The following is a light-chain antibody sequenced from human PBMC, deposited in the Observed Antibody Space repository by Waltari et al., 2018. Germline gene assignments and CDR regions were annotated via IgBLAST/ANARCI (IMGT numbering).Light chain of an antibody. J-gene: IGLJ3*02. Sequence: SALTQPASVSGSPGQSITISCAGTSSDIGANEYVSWYQQHPDKAPKLIIHDVFNRPSGISNRCSGSKSANTASLTITGLQAEDEADYYCCAYTIRSTLVFGGGTRVTVL. CDR2: DVF. V-gene: IGLV2-14*03. CDR3: CAYTIRSTLV. CDR1: SSDIGANEY.